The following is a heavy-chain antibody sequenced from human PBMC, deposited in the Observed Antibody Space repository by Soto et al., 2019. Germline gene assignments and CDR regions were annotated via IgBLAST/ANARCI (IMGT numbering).Heavy chain of an antibody. Sequence: ASVKVSCKASGYTFTGYYMHWVRQAPGQGLEWMGWINPNSGGTNYAQKFQGWVTMTRDTSISTAYMELSRLRSDDTAVYYCARDSGTSGYDAYPSDYYCYMDGWGKGTKVTVCS. CDR3: ARDSGTSGYDAYPSDYYCYMDG. CDR1: GYTFTGYY. D-gene: IGHD5-12*01. CDR2: INPNSGGT. V-gene: IGHV1-2*04. J-gene: IGHJ6*03.